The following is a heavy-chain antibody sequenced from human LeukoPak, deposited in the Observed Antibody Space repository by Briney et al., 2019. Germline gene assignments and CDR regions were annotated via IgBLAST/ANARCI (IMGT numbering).Heavy chain of an antibody. J-gene: IGHJ4*02. Sequence: SETLSLTCAVSGGSISSGGYSWSWIRQPPGKGLEWIGYIYHSGSTYYNPSLKSRVTISVDRSKNQFSLELSSVTAADTAVYYCARRDDYGDYVDYWGQGTLVTVSS. D-gene: IGHD4-17*01. CDR2: IYHSGST. CDR1: GGSISSGGYS. CDR3: ARRDDYGDYVDY. V-gene: IGHV4-30-2*01.